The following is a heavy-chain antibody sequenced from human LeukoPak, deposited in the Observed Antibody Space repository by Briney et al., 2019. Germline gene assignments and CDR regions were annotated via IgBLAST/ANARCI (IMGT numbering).Heavy chain of an antibody. J-gene: IGHJ4*02. CDR1: GYTFTGYY. CDR3: ARVRRFGELSTFWRGRRSDYDY. D-gene: IGHD3-10*01. V-gene: IGHV1-46*01. Sequence: ASVKVSCKASGYTFTGYYMHWVRQAPGQGLEWMGIINPSGGSTSYAQKFQGRVTMTRDTSTSTVYMELSSLRSEDTAVYYCARVRRFGELSTFWRGRRSDYDYWGQGTLVTVSS. CDR2: INPSGGST.